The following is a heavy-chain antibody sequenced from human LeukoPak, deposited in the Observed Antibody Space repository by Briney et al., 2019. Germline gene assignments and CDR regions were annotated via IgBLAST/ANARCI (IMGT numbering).Heavy chain of an antibody. CDR1: GYTFTSYY. D-gene: IGHD6-6*01. Sequence: ASVKVSCKASGYTFTSYYMHWVRQAPGQGLEWMGIINPSGGSTSYAQKFQGRVTMTRDTSTSTVYMELSSLRSEDTAVYYCARGGARYSSSSHGPFDYWGQGTLVTVSS. V-gene: IGHV1-46*01. CDR3: ARGGARYSSSSHGPFDY. CDR2: INPSGGST. J-gene: IGHJ4*02.